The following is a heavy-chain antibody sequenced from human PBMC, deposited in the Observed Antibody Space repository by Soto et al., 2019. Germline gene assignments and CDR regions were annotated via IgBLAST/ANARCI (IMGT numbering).Heavy chain of an antibody. CDR1: GGSISSSSYY. J-gene: IGHJ4*02. D-gene: IGHD2-15*01. V-gene: IGHV4-39*01. CDR3: ARHGCSGGSCYYFDY. Sequence: SETLSLTCTVSGGSISSSSYYWGWIRQPPGKGLEWIGSIYYSGSTYYNPSLKSRVTISVDTSKNQFSLKLSSVTAADTAVYYCARHGCSGGSCYYFDYWGQGTLVTVSS. CDR2: IYYSGST.